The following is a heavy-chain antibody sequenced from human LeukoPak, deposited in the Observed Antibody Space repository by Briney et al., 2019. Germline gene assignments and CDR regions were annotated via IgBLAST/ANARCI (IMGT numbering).Heavy chain of an antibody. CDR1: GFYFANYA. V-gene: IGHV3-11*01. CDR2: ISSSGSTI. CDR3: ARERYYYGSGSRGIDY. J-gene: IGHJ4*02. D-gene: IGHD3-10*01. Sequence: GGSLRLSCAASGFYFANYAMSWVRQAPGKGLEWVSYISSSGSTIYYADSVKGRFTISRDNAKNSLYLQMNSLRAEDTAVYYCARERYYYGSGSRGIDYWGQGTLVTVSS.